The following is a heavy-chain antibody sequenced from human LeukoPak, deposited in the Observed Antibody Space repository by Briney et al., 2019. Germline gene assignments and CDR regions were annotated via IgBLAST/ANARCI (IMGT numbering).Heavy chain of an antibody. V-gene: IGHV4-39*07. D-gene: IGHD3-16*02. CDR1: GGSISSSSYY. CDR2: IYYSGST. CDR3: ARDENGYVWGSYRA. Sequence: SETLSLTCTVSGGSISSSSYYWGWIRQPPGKGLEWIGNIYYSGSTYYNPSLESRVTMSLDTSKNQFSLKLSSVTAADTAVYYCARDENGYVWGSYRAWGQGTLVTVSS. J-gene: IGHJ5*02.